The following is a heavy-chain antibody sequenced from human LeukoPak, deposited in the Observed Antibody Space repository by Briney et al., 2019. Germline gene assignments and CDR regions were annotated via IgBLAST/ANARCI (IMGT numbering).Heavy chain of an antibody. CDR3: ARDSTTLLDY. CDR1: GGSFSGYY. CDR2: IYYSGST. V-gene: IGHV4-34*01. Sequence: TSETLSLTCAVYGGSFSGYYWSWIRQPPGKGLEWIGSIYYSGSTYYNPSLKSRVTISVDTSKNQFSLKLSSVTAADTAVYYCARDSTTLLDYWGQGTLVTVSS. J-gene: IGHJ4*02. D-gene: IGHD2/OR15-2a*01.